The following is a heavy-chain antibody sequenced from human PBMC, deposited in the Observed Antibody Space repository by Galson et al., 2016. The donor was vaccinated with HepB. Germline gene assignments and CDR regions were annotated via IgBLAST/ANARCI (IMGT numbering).Heavy chain of an antibody. D-gene: IGHD3-22*01. CDR1: GFTFNSYG. J-gene: IGHJ4*02. V-gene: IGHV3-30*18. Sequence: SLRLSCAASGFTFNSYGMHWVRQAPGKGLEWVAVITYDGNNKYYADSVKGRFTISRDNSKNTLYLQMNSLRAEDTAVYYCAKDKNALLYYYHSSGPGDYWGQRTLVTVSS. CDR2: ITYDGNNK. CDR3: AKDKNALLYYYHSSGPGDY.